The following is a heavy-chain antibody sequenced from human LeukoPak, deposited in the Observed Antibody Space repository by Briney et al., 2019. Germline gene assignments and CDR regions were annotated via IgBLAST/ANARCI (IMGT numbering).Heavy chain of an antibody. CDR3: ATILVVRSVDY. J-gene: IGHJ4*02. D-gene: IGHD2-21*01. V-gene: IGHV1-69-2*01. Sequence: ATVKISCKVSGYTFIDYYMHWVQQAPGKGLEWMGLVDPEDGETIYAEKFQGRVTITADTSTDTAYMELSSLRSEGTAVYYCATILVVRSVDYWGQGTLVTVSS. CDR1: GYTFIDYY. CDR2: VDPEDGET.